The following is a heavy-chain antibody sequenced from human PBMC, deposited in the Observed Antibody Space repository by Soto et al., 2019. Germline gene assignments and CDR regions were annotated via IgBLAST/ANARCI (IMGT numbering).Heavy chain of an antibody. D-gene: IGHD3-3*01. Sequence: QVQLQESGPGLVKPSQTLSLTCTVSGGSTNSSDYYWTWICQHPEKGLEWIYYIFYTGSTYYNPSLWSRATIAVDTSNNLFSLRLTSVTAADTAVYYCARDRSLDLWSGSWFDPWGQGTLVTVSS. V-gene: IGHV4-31*03. CDR2: IFYTGST. CDR3: ARDRSLDLWSGSWFDP. CDR1: GGSTNSSDYY. J-gene: IGHJ5*02.